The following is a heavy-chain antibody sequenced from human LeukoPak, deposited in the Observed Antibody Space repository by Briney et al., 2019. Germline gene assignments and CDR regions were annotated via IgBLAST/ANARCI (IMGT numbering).Heavy chain of an antibody. V-gene: IGHV3-23*01. CDR1: GFTFSGFA. J-gene: IGHJ3*02. Sequence: GGSLRLSCAASGFTFSGFAMSWIRQAPGKGLEWVSSISRSGESTFYADSVRGRFTISRDNSKNTVSLQMESLRAEDTALYYCAKDIVWMIVSDAFDIWGQGTMVTVSS. D-gene: IGHD3-22*01. CDR3: AKDIVWMIVSDAFDI. CDR2: ISRSGEST.